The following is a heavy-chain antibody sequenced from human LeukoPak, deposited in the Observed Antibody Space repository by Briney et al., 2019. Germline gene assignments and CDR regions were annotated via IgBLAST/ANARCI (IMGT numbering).Heavy chain of an antibody. Sequence: GGSLRLSCAASGFTFSSYAMTCVRQPPEKGLEWVSSISGSGVTTYYAACVEGPFTISRDNSKITLYLQMNSLRAEDTAVYYCAKSPATMYPFDSWGQGTLVTVSS. V-gene: IGHV3-23*01. CDR3: AKSPATMYPFDS. J-gene: IGHJ4*02. CDR2: ISGSGVTT. CDR1: GFTFSSYA. D-gene: IGHD5-12*01.